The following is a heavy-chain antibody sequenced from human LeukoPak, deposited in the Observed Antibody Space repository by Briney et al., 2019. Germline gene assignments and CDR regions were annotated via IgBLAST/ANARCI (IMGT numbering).Heavy chain of an antibody. CDR3: ARLTTYYYDS. V-gene: IGHV4-39*01. J-gene: IGHJ4*02. CDR1: GGSISSRSYY. Sequence: SGTLSLTCTVSGGSISSRSYYWAWIRQPPGNGLEWIGSIYYSGSTYYNPSLKSRVTISVDTSKNQFSLKLSSVTAADTAVYYCARLTTYYYDSWGQGTLVTVSS. D-gene: IGHD3-22*01. CDR2: IYYSGST.